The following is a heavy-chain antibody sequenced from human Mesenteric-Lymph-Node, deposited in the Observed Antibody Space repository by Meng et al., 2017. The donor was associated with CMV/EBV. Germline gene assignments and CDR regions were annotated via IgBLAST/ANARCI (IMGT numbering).Heavy chain of an antibody. Sequence: LSLTCAASGFTFSSYSMNWVRRAPGKGLEWVSSITSSSVYIYYADSVKGRFTVSRDNAKNSLYLQMNSLRAEDTAVYYCARDWSGSDYWGQGTLVTVSS. D-gene: IGHD3-3*01. CDR3: ARDWSGSDY. V-gene: IGHV3-21*01. CDR2: ITSSSVYI. CDR1: GFTFSSYS. J-gene: IGHJ4*02.